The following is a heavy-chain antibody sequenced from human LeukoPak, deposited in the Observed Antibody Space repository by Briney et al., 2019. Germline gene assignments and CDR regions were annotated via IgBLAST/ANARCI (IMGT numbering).Heavy chain of an antibody. V-gene: IGHV3-33*06. D-gene: IGHD2-15*01. CDR1: GFTFSSYS. CDR2: IWYDGSEK. Sequence: GGSLRLSCAASGFTFSSYSMNWVRQAPGKGLEWVAVIWYDGSEKYYADSVRGRFTISRDNSKNTLYLQMNSLRAEDTALYYCAKGPVGDDYWGQGTLVTVSS. J-gene: IGHJ4*02. CDR3: AKGPVGDDY.